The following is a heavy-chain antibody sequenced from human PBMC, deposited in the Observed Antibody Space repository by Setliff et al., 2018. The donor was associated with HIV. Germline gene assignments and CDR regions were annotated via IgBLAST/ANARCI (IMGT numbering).Heavy chain of an antibody. CDR1: GFTFSSYG. J-gene: IGHJ4*02. CDR2: IQFHGSNQ. CDR3: TKGESIVAVAAFDY. V-gene: IGHV3-30*02. Sequence: GGSLRLSCAASGFTFSSYGMHWVRQAPVKRLEWVAFIQFHGSNQSYADSVKGRFTISRDNSKNKMYLKMNSLRPEDTAMYYCTKGESIVAVAAFDYWGQGPLVIVAS. D-gene: IGHD6-13*01.